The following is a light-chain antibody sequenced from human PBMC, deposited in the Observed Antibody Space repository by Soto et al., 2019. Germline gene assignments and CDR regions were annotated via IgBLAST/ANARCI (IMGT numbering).Light chain of an antibody. Sequence: QSVLTQPPSASGSPGQSVTISCTGTSSDVGGYNYVSWYQEHPGKAPKLIIYEVYKRPSGVPDRFSGSKSGNTASLTVSRLQAEDEADYYCPSYAGSNYVVFGGGTKLTVL. J-gene: IGLJ2*01. CDR1: SSDVGGYNY. V-gene: IGLV2-8*01. CDR3: PSYAGSNYVV. CDR2: EVY.